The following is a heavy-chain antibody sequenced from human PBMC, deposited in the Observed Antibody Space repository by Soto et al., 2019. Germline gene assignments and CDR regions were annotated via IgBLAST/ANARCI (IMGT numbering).Heavy chain of an antibody. D-gene: IGHD3-3*01. Sequence: GGSLRLSCAASGFTFSSYSMNWVRQAPGKGLEWVSSISSSSSYIYYADSVKGRFTISRDNAKNSLYLQMNSLRAEDTAVYYCARVNVLRFLESPSGMDVWGQGTTVTVSS. CDR2: ISSSSSYI. V-gene: IGHV3-21*01. J-gene: IGHJ6*02. CDR3: ARVNVLRFLESPSGMDV. CDR1: GFTFSSYS.